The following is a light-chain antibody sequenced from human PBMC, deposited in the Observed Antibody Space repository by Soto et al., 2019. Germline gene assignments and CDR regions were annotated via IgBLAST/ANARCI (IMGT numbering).Light chain of an antibody. CDR1: SSNIGGNS. Sequence: VLMQPPSVSAAPGQKVTISCSGSSSNIGGNSVSWYQQLPGTAPKLLIYDDNKRPSGIPDRFSGSKSGTSATLGITGFQTGDEADYYCGSWDSSLSAYVFGTGTKVTVL. CDR2: DDN. J-gene: IGLJ1*01. CDR3: GSWDSSLSAYV. V-gene: IGLV1-51*01.